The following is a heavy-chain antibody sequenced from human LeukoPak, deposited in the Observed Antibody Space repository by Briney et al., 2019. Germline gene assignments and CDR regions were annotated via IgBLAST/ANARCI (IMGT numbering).Heavy chain of an antibody. Sequence: SETLSLTCTVSGASIRGYYWSWIRQAPGKGLDWIGEINYSGDTQYNPSLKSRVTISLDTPRNQFSLKLNSMTAADTAVYYCARVLLVSSGTFYFGYWGQGTLVTVSS. CDR3: ARVLLVSSGTFYFGY. CDR2: INYSGDT. CDR1: GASIRGYY. V-gene: IGHV4-59*01. D-gene: IGHD6-25*01. J-gene: IGHJ4*02.